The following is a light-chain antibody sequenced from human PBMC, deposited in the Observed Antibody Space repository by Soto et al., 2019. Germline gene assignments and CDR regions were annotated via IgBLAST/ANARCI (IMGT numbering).Light chain of an antibody. J-gene: IGKJ4*01. CDR3: QQRSNWPLT. CDR1: QSVSSY. Sequence: EIVLTQSPATLSLSPGERATLSCRASQSVSSYLAWYQQKPGQAPRLLIYDASNRATGIPARFSGSGSGPDFTLTIISLEPADFAVYACQQRSNWPLTFGGGTKVAIK. V-gene: IGKV3-11*01. CDR2: DAS.